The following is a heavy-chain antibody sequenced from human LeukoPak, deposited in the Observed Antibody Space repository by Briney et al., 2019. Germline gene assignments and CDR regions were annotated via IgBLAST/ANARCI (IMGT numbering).Heavy chain of an antibody. CDR3: ASAKRITIFGVVMPSRAFYMDV. V-gene: IGHV4-59*11. Sequence: SETLSLTCTVSGGSISSHYWSWIRRPPGKGLEWMGYIYYSGSTNYNPSLKSRVTISVDTSKNQFSLKLSSVTAADTAVYYCASAKRITIFGVVMPSRAFYMDVWGKGTTVTVSS. CDR2: IYYSGST. CDR1: GGSISSHY. D-gene: IGHD3-3*01. J-gene: IGHJ6*03.